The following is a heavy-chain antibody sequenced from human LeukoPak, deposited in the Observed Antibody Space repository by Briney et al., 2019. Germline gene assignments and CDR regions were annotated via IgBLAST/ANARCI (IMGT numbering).Heavy chain of an antibody. Sequence: SSETLSLTCAVSGYSISSGYYWGWIRQPPGKGLEWIGSIYHSGSTYYNPSLKSRVTISVDTPKNQFSLKLSSVTAADTAVYYCASSSGWYSPFDYWGQGTLVTVSS. V-gene: IGHV4-38-2*01. J-gene: IGHJ4*02. CDR3: ASSSGWYSPFDY. CDR1: GYSISSGYY. D-gene: IGHD6-19*01. CDR2: IYHSGST.